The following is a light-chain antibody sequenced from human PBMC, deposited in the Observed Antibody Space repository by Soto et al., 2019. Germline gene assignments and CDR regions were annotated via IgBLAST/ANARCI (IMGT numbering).Light chain of an antibody. J-gene: IGKJ2*01. Sequence: EIVMTQSPATLSVSPGERVTLSCRAGQSVNNNLAWYQQKPGQAPRLLIYGASTRATGIPARFSGSGSWTEFTLTISGLQSEDFATYYCQQFNTYSYTFGQGTRVEIK. CDR1: QSVNNN. V-gene: IGKV3-15*01. CDR3: QQFNTYSYT. CDR2: GAS.